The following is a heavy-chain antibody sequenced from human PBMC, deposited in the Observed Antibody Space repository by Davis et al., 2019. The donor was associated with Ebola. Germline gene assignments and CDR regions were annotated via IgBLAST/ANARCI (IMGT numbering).Heavy chain of an antibody. CDR2: INPNSGGT. CDR1: GYTFTAYY. D-gene: IGHD1-26*01. V-gene: IGHV1-2*02. Sequence: ASVKVSCKASGYTFTAYYMHWVRQAPGQGLEWMGWINPNSGGTNYAQKFQGRVTMTRDTSISTAYMELSRLRSDDTAVYYCARDLAWELHAFDIWGQGTMVTVSS. J-gene: IGHJ3*02. CDR3: ARDLAWELHAFDI.